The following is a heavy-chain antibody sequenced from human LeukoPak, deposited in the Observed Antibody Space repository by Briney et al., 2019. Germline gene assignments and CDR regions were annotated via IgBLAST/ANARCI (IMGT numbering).Heavy chain of an antibody. CDR1: GFTFSDYY. J-gene: IGHJ4*02. D-gene: IGHD5-12*01. Sequence: GGSLRLSCAASGFTFSDYYMSWIRQAPGKGLEWVSYVSSSSSYTDYADSVKGRFTISRDNAKNSLNLQMNSLRAEDTAVYYCARDSGYSGYSDYWGQGTLVTVSS. V-gene: IGHV3-11*05. CDR3: ARDSGYSGYSDY. CDR2: VSSSSSYT.